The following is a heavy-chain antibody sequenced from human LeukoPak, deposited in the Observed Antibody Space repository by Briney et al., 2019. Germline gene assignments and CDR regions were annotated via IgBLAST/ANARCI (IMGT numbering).Heavy chain of an antibody. V-gene: IGHV4-39*01. CDR2: IYYRGST. Sequence: PSETLSLTCTVSGASIRNSIYYWGWIRQPPGRGLQWIGSIYYRGSTYYNPSLKSRVTISIDTSKSQFPLNLTSVTAADTAVYYCARMLYDSSGLSAFDIWGQGTMVTVSS. CDR3: ARMLYDSSGLSAFDI. CDR1: GASIRNSIYY. D-gene: IGHD3-22*01. J-gene: IGHJ3*02.